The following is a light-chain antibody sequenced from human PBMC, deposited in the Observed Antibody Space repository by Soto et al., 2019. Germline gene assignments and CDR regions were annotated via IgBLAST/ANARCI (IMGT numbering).Light chain of an antibody. CDR3: LHYYTYPLT. CDR2: DAS. V-gene: IGKV1-5*01. J-gene: IGKJ1*01. Sequence: DIQMTQSPSTLSASVGDRVSITCRASQRIGSWLAWYQQKPGKVPKLLIYDASTLTSGVPSRFSGSGSGTEFTLSITSLQPDDFATYYCLHYYTYPLTVGQGTKVDIK. CDR1: QRIGSW.